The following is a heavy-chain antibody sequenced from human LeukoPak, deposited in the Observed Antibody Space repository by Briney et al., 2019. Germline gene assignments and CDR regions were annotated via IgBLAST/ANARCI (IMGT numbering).Heavy chain of an antibody. D-gene: IGHD3-22*01. CDR1: GGSISSYY. CDR3: ARGIVALNWFDP. Sequence: SETLSLTCTVSGGSISSYYWSWIRQPPGKGLEWIGYIYYSGSTNYNPSLKSRITISVDTSKNQFSLKLSSVTAADTAVYYCARGIVALNWFDPWGQGTLVTVSS. J-gene: IGHJ5*02. CDR2: IYYSGST. V-gene: IGHV4-59*01.